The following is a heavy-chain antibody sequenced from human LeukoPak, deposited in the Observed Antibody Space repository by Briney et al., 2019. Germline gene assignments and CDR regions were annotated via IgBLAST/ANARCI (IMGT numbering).Heavy chain of an antibody. J-gene: IGHJ5*02. V-gene: IGHV3-7*01. D-gene: IGHD6-6*01. CDR3: ARVGDIAALAAWFDP. CDR1: GFTFSSYW. Sequence: GGSLRLSCAASGFTFSSYWMSWVRQAPGKGLEWVADIKQDGSEKYYVDSVKGRFTISRDNAKNSLYLQMNSLRAEDTAVYYCARVGDIAALAAWFDPWGQGTLVTVSS. CDR2: IKQDGSEK.